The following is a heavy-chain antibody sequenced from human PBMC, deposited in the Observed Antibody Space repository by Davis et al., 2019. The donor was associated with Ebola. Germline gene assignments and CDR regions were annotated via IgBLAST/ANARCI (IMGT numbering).Heavy chain of an antibody. Sequence: MPSETLSLTCTVSGGSIGTYAWSWIRQSPGKGLEWIGFVYNRETTNYNPSLNSRVSISKDTSKNQFSLKLSSVSAADTAVYYCAALFSGSYLAYVDVWGKGTTVTVS. CDR2: VYNRETT. CDR3: AALFSGSYLAYVDV. J-gene: IGHJ6*03. CDR1: GGSIGTYA. D-gene: IGHD1-26*01. V-gene: IGHV4-59*01.